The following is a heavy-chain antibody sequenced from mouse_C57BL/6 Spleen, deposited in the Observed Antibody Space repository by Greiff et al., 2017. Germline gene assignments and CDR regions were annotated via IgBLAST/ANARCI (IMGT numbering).Heavy chain of an antibody. CDR1: GYTFTSYG. D-gene: IGHD1-2*01. CDR3: ARGDLFIRGCFDY. V-gene: IGHV1-81*01. J-gene: IGHJ2*01. CDR2: IYPRSGNT. Sequence: QVQLQQSGAELARPGASVKLSCKASGYTFTSYGISWVKQRTGQGLEWIGDIYPRSGNTYYNEKFKGKATLTADQSSSTAYMRLRHMTSEDSAVYFCARGDLFIRGCFDYSGQGTPRTVSS.